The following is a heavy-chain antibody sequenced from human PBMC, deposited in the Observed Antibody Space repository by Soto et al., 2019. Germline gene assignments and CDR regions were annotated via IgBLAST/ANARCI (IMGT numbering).Heavy chain of an antibody. Sequence: PGGSLRLSCAASGFTSSSHWMSWVRQAPGKGLEWVANIKQYGREKYYVDSVKGRFTISRDNAKNSLYLQMNSLRAEDTAVYYCARAQAVITMVRRVTDYYHYGMDVWGQGTTVTVSS. D-gene: IGHD3-10*01. V-gene: IGHV3-7*01. CDR1: GFTSSSHW. CDR3: ARAQAVITMVRRVTDYYHYGMDV. J-gene: IGHJ6*02. CDR2: IKQYGREK.